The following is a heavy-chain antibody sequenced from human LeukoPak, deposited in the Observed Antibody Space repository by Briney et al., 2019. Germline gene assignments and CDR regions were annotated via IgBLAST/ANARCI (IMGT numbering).Heavy chain of an antibody. Sequence: PGGSLRLSCAASGFTFSSYWMSWVRQAPGKGLEWVANIKQDGSEKYYVDSVKGRFTISRDNAKNSLYLQMNSLRAEDTAVYYCARDARGRHYYGSGSYPPLYWGQGTLVTVSS. D-gene: IGHD3-10*01. V-gene: IGHV3-7*01. CDR1: GFTFSSYW. CDR2: IKQDGSEK. CDR3: ARDARGRHYYGSGSYPPLY. J-gene: IGHJ4*02.